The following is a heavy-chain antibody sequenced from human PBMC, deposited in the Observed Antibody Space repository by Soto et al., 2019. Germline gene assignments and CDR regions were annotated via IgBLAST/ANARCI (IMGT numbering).Heavy chain of an antibody. V-gene: IGHV5-51*01. J-gene: IGHJ6*02. CDR1: GYSLTSYW. CDR2: IYPGDSDT. CDR3: ARLRYDFWSGYYLYYYYGMDV. Sequence: PGESLKISCKGSGYSLTSYWIGWVRQMPGKGLEWMGIIYPGDSDTRYSPSLQGQVTISADKSISTAYLQWSSLKASDTAMYYCARLRYDFWSGYYLYYYYGMDVWGQGTTVTVSS. D-gene: IGHD3-3*01.